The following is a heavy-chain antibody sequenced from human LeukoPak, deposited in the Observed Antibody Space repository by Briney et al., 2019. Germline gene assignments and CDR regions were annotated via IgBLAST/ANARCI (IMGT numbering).Heavy chain of an antibody. V-gene: IGHV4-34*01. J-gene: IGHJ4*02. CDR2: INHSGST. Sequence: PSETLSLTCAVYGGSFSGYYWSWIRQPPGKGLEWIGEINHSGSTNYNPSLKSRVTISVDTSKNQFSLKLSSVTAADTAVYYCAGGAGVVPAAPAVFWGQGTLVTVSS. CDR3: AGGAGVVPAAPAVF. CDR1: GGSFSGYY. D-gene: IGHD2-2*01.